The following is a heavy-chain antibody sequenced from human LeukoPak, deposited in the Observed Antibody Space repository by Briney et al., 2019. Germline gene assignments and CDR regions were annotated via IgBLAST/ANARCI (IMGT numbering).Heavy chain of an antibody. Sequence: ASVKVSCKASGYTFTSYGITWVRQAPGQGLEWMGWISAYNGKKNYAQKFQGRVAMTTDTSTSTAYMELSSLRSDDTAVYYCATAGPGGAHVNAFDIWGQGTVVTVSS. CDR3: ATAGPGGAHVNAFDI. V-gene: IGHV1-18*01. CDR1: GYTFTSYG. D-gene: IGHD4/OR15-4a*01. J-gene: IGHJ3*02. CDR2: ISAYNGKK.